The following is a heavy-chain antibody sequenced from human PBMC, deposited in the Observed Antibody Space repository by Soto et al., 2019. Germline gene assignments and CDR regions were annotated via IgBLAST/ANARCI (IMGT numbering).Heavy chain of an antibody. CDR2: IYQSGVT. J-gene: IGHJ5*02. CDR1: GGYCSNSGCS. D-gene: IGHD1-7*01. CDR3: AGMPTTSDLSFDP. V-gene: IGHV4-30-2*01. Sequence: LPWNVAGGYCSNSGCSRSRNRQPPGKALQWIGFIYQSGVTSYNPSLASRVSISLDRSNNQCSLKLKSVTAADTAVYFCAGMPTTSDLSFDPPGPAPLGTVSS.